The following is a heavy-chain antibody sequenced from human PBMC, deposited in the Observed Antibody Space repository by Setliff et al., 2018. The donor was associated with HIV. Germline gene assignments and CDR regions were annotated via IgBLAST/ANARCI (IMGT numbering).Heavy chain of an antibody. D-gene: IGHD2-2*01. CDR3: ARQKKSSSWSPNDY. CDR2: INHNKSS. J-gene: IGHJ4*02. Sequence: SETLSLTCAVYGESLSDYYWSWIRQPPGKGLEWIGEINHNKSSDYNPSLKSRVTMSVDTSKSQFSLKVKAVTAADTDVYYCARQKKSSSWSPNDYWGQGTLVTVSS. V-gene: IGHV4-34*01. CDR1: GESLSDYY.